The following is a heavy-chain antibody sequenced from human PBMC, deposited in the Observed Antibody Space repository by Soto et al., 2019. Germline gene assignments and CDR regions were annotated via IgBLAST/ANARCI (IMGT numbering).Heavy chain of an antibody. Sequence: QVQLVESGGGVSHPGGSRGLSCPALGFTLGSYAMHGFGQAPGKGLEGGAVFSLDGSNKYYADSVKGRFTISRDNSKNTLYLQMNSLRAEDTAVYYCAKDGPLVPYYDFWSGFDYYYGMDVWGQGTTVTVSS. CDR2: FSLDGSNK. D-gene: IGHD3-3*01. CDR3: AKDGPLVPYYDFWSGFDYYYGMDV. J-gene: IGHJ6*02. V-gene: IGHV3-30*18. CDR1: GFTLGSYA.